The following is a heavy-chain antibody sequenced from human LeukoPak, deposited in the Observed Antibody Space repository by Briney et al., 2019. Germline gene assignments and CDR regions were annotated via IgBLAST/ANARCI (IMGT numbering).Heavy chain of an antibody. V-gene: IGHV1-18*01. CDR3: ARGYCSSTSCYWSWFDP. J-gene: IGHJ5*02. Sequence: ASVKVSCKASDYTLTNYGITSVRQAPGQGPEWMGWISVHNGNTNYAQKVQGRVSMTTDTSTSTAYMELRSLRCDDTAVYYCARGYCSSTSCYWSWFDPWGQGTLVTVSS. CDR2: ISVHNGNT. D-gene: IGHD2-2*01. CDR1: DYTLTNYG.